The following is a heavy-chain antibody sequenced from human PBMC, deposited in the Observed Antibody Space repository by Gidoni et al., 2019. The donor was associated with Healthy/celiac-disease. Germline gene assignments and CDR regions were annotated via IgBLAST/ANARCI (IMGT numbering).Heavy chain of an antibody. D-gene: IGHD3-22*01. J-gene: IGHJ3*02. CDR3: ATKDLYDSIAFDI. V-gene: IGHV3-33*01. Sequence: QVQLVESGGGVVQPGRSLRLSCAASGFTFSISGMHWVRQAPGKGLEWVAVIGYDGSNKYYADSVKGRFTISRDNSKNTLYLQMNSLRAEDTAVYYCATKDLYDSIAFDIWGQGTMVTVSS. CDR1: GFTFSISG. CDR2: IGYDGSNK.